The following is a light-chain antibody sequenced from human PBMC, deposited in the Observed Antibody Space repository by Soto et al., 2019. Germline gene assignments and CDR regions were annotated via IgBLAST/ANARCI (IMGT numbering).Light chain of an antibody. J-gene: IGKJ1*01. Sequence: DIQLTQSPSFLSASEGDSVTITCRASQDIHVFLAWYQHKPGKAPELLIYAASTLQSGVPSRFSGSGSGTDFTLTISCLQSEDFATYYCQQYYSFPRTFGQGTKVEIK. CDR3: QQYYSFPRT. CDR1: QDIHVF. CDR2: AAS. V-gene: IGKV1-9*01.